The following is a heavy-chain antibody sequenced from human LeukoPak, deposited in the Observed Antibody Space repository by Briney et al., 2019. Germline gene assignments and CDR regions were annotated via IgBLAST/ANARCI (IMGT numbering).Heavy chain of an antibody. CDR1: GGSISSYY. CDR2: IYYSGST. V-gene: IGHV4-59*01. J-gene: IGHJ5*02. Sequence: SGTLSLTCTVSGGSISSYYWSWIRQPPGKGLEWIGYIYYSGSTNYNSSLKSRVTISVDTSKNQFSLKLSSVTAADTAVYYCARLGYDYVWGSPLEHWFDPWGQGTLVTVSS. D-gene: IGHD3-16*01. CDR3: ARLGYDYVWGSPLEHWFDP.